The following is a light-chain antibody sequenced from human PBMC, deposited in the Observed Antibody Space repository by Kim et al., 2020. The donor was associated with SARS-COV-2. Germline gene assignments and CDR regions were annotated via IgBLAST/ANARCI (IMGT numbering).Light chain of an antibody. Sequence: SVGDRVTITCRACQSIGKFLNWYQQRPGNAPNLLIYGASTLQGGVPSRFSVSGSGTEFTLTISSLQPEDFVTYYCQQSFGTPPITFGQGTRLEIK. CDR1: QSIGKF. V-gene: IGKV1-39*01. J-gene: IGKJ5*01. CDR2: GAS. CDR3: QQSFGTPPIT.